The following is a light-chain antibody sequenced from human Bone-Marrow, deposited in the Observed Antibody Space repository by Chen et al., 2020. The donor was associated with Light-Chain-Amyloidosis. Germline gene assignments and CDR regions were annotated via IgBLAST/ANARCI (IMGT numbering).Light chain of an antibody. CDR1: NIGSTS. V-gene: IGLV3-21*02. J-gene: IGLJ3*02. CDR2: DDS. Sequence: SYLLTQPSSVQVAPGQTATIARGGNNIGSTSVQWYQQTPGQAPLLVVYDDSERPSGIPERLSGSNSGNTATLTISRVEAGDEADYYCQVWDRSSDRPVFGGGTKLTVL. CDR3: QVWDRSSDRPV.